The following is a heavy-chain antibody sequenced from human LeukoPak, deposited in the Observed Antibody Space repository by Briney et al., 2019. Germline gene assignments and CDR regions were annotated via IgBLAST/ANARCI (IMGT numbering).Heavy chain of an antibody. CDR3: ARDFNTVTDFYWYFDL. CDR2: IYYSGST. Sequence: PSETLSLTCTVSGGSISSYYWSWIRQPPGKGLEWIGYIYYSGSTNYNPSLKSRVTISVDTSKNQFSLKLSSVTAADTAVYYCARDFNTVTDFYWYFDLWGRGTLVTVSS. CDR1: GGSISSYY. J-gene: IGHJ2*01. D-gene: IGHD4-17*01. V-gene: IGHV4-59*01.